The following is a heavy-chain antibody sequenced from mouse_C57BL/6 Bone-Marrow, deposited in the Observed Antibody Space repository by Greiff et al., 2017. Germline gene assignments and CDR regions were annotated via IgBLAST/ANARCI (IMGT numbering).Heavy chain of an antibody. CDR2: IDPSDSYT. J-gene: IGHJ3*01. V-gene: IGHV1-69*01. D-gene: IGHD2-4*01. CDR3: ARKWIYEYDGGFAY. Sequence: QVQLQQPGAELVMPGASVKLSCKASGYTFTSYWMHWVKQRPGQGLEWIGVIDPSDSYTNYNQKFKGKSTLTVDKSSSTAYMQLSSLTSEDSAVYYCARKWIYEYDGGFAYWGQGTLVTVSA. CDR1: GYTFTSYW.